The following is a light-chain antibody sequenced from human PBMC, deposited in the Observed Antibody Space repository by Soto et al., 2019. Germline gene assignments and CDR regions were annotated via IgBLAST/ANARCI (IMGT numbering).Light chain of an antibody. V-gene: IGLV2-14*01. J-gene: IGLJ1*01. CDR2: EVT. CDR3: SSYTSSSTYV. Sequence: QSDLTQPACVSLSPGQSITMSCTGTGSDVGGYDYVSWYQHHPGKAPKVMIYEVTNRPSGVSNRFSGSKSGNTASLTISGLLAEDEADYYCSSYTSSSTYVFGTGTKVTVL. CDR1: GSDVGGYDY.